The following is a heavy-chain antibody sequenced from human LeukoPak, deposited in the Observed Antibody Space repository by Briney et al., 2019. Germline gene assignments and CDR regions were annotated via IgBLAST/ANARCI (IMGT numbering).Heavy chain of an antibody. CDR2: INHSGST. V-gene: IGHV4-34*01. CDR3: ARRVRGVRNFDY. CDR1: GGSFSGYY. Sequence: SETLSLTCAVYGGSFSGYYWSWIRQPPGKGLEWIGEINHSGSTNYNPSLKSRVTMSVDTSKNQFSLKLSSVTAADTAVYYCARRVRGVRNFDYWGQGTLVTVSS. D-gene: IGHD3-10*01. J-gene: IGHJ4*02.